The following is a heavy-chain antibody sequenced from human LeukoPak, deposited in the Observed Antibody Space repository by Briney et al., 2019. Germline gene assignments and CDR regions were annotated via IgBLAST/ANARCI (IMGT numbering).Heavy chain of an antibody. J-gene: IGHJ5*02. D-gene: IGHD2-2*01. V-gene: IGHV1-2*06. CDR1: GYTFTGYY. Sequence: GASVKVSCKASGYTFTGYYMHWVRQSPGQGFEWMGRINPNSGGTNYAQKFQGRVTMTRDTSISTAYMELSRLRSDDAAVYYCARGLYCSSTSCYYWFDPWGQGTLVTVSS. CDR3: ARGLYCSSTSCYYWFDP. CDR2: INPNSGGT.